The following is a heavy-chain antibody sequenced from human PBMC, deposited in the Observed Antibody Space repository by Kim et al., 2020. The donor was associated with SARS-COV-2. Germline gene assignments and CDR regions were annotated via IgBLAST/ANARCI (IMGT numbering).Heavy chain of an antibody. Sequence: GSTTSNPALKSRVTLSVDTSKNQFARKLSSVTAADTAVYYCAREGPENIWGQGTMVTVSS. CDR2: GST. V-gene: IGHV4-34*01. J-gene: IGHJ3*02. CDR3: AREGPENI.